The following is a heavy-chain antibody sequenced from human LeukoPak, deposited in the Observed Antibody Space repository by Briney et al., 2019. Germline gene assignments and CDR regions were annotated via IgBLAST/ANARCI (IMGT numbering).Heavy chain of an antibody. CDR2: INYTGST. CDR1: GGSISGYY. D-gene: IGHD2-8*01. J-gene: IGHJ4*02. Sequence: EPSETLSLTCTVSGGSISGYYWSWIRQPPGKGLEWIGYINYTGSTKYNPSLKSRVSFSVDTSKNQFSLRLTSVTAADTAVYYCARYRQGTSGNDYWGQGTLVTVSS. CDR3: ARYRQGTSGNDY. V-gene: IGHV4-59*01.